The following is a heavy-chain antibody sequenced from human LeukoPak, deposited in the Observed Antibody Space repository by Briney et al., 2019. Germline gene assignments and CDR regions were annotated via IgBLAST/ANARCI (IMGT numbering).Heavy chain of an antibody. D-gene: IGHD4-17*01. J-gene: IGHJ4*02. CDR1: GYSISSDYY. CDR2: VHHSGRT. Sequence: SETLSLTCTVSGYSISSDYYWGWIRQPPGKGLEWIGSVHHSGRTYYNPSLKSRVTISVDTPKNQFSLKLSSVTAADTAVYYCARAPTVTFFDYWGQGTLVTVSS. V-gene: IGHV4-38-2*02. CDR3: ARAPTVTFFDY.